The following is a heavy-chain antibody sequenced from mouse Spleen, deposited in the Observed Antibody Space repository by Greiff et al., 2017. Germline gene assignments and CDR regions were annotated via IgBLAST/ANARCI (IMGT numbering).Heavy chain of an antibody. CDR2: IDPENGDT. CDR1: GFNIKDDY. D-gene: IGHD4-1*01. J-gene: IGHJ3*01. CDR3: TVTGTGFAY. Sequence: VQLQQSGAELVRPGASVKLSCTASGFNIKDDYMHWVKQRPEQGLEWIGWIDPENGDTEYASKFQGKATITADTSSNTAYLQLSSLTSEDTAVYYCTVTGTGFAYWGQGTLVTVSA. V-gene: IGHV14-4*01.